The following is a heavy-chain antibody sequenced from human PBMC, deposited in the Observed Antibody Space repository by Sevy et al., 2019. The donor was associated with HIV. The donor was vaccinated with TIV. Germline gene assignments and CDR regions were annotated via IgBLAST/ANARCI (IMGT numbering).Heavy chain of an antibody. CDR2: SYYSGST. V-gene: IGHV4-61*01. Sequence: SETLSLTCTVSGGSVSSGSYYWSWIRQPPGKGLECIGYSYYSGSTNYNPSLKSRVTISVDPSKNQFSLKLSSVTAADTAVYYCARRGGLVDGGMDVWGQGTTVTVSS. CDR1: GGSVSSGSYY. J-gene: IGHJ6*02. D-gene: IGHD2-8*02. CDR3: ARRGGLVDGGMDV.